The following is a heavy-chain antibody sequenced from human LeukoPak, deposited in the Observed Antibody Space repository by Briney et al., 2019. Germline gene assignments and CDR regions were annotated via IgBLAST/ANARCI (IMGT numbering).Heavy chain of an antibody. CDR1: AFIISDNF. V-gene: IGHV3-53*01. J-gene: IGHJ4*02. CDR2: IYRDGST. D-gene: IGHD6-19*01. Sequence: GGSLRLSCAASAFIISDNFMNWVRQAPGKGLEWVSVIYRDGSTYYADSVKGRFTISRDNPKNTLYLQMNSLSAEDTAVYYCARDSSGTQVFDLWGPGTLVTVSS. CDR3: ARDSSGTQVFDL.